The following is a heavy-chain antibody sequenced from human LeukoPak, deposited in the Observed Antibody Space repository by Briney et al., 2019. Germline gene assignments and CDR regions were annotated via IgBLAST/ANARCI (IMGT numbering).Heavy chain of an antibody. Sequence: SETLSLTCTVSGDSISSYYWSWIRQSPGKGLEWIGYIYYSGSTNYNPSLKSRVTISVDTSKNQFSLKSSSVTAADTALHYCARSGSWSAFHIWGQGTMVTVSS. CDR2: IYYSGST. V-gene: IGHV4-59*01. D-gene: IGHD1-1*01. CDR1: GDSISSYY. J-gene: IGHJ3*02. CDR3: ARSGSWSAFHI.